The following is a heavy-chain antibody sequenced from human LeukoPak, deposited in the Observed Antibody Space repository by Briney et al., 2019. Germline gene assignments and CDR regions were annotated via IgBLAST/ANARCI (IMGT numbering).Heavy chain of an antibody. V-gene: IGHV3-66*01. CDR3: AREGSDYTFGY. CDR2: IYSGGST. Sequence: GGSLRLSCAASGFSVSSNYMSWVRQAPGKGLEWVSVIYSGGSTYYADSVKGRFTISRDNSKNTLYLQMNSLRAEDTAVYYCAREGSDYTFGYWGQGTLVSVSS. CDR1: GFSVSSNY. D-gene: IGHD4-11*01. J-gene: IGHJ4*02.